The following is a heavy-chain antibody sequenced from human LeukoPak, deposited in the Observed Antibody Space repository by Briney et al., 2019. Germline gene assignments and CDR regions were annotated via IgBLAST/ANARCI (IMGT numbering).Heavy chain of an antibody. Sequence: GGSLRLSCAASGFTFSNNAMHWVRQAPGKGLEWVAVISNDGSNKYYADSVKGRFIISRDNSKNTLYLQMNSLRAEDTAVYYCARGTGNYYGYWGQGALVTVSS. J-gene: IGHJ4*02. CDR2: ISNDGSNK. V-gene: IGHV3-30-3*01. CDR1: GFTFSNNA. CDR3: ARGTGNYYGY. D-gene: IGHD3/OR15-3a*01.